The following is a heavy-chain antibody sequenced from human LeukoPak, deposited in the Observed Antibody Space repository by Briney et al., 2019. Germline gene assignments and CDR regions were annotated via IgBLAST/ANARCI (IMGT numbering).Heavy chain of an antibody. D-gene: IGHD3-10*01. CDR2: INPDGSNK. V-gene: IGHV3-7*01. J-gene: IGHJ3*02. Sequence: GGSLRLSCAASGFTFSGSWMTWVRQAPGKGLEWVANINPDGSNKYYVDSVKGRFTISRDNGKKSLYLQMNDLRDEDTALYYCAKDGEAFDIWGQGTMVTVSS. CDR3: AKDGEAFDI. CDR1: GFTFSGSW.